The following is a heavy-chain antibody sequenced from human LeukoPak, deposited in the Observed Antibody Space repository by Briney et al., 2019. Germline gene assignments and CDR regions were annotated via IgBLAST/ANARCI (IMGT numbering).Heavy chain of an antibody. V-gene: IGHV3-23*01. D-gene: IGHD6-19*01. CDR2: ISGSGGST. Sequence: GGSLRLSCAASGFTFSSYAMSWVRQAPGKGLEWVSAISGSGGSTYYADSVKGRFTISRDNSKNTLYLQMNSLRAEDTAVYYRAKCSGWYSYYFDYWGQGTLVTVSS. CDR1: GFTFSSYA. CDR3: AKCSGWYSYYFDY. J-gene: IGHJ4*02.